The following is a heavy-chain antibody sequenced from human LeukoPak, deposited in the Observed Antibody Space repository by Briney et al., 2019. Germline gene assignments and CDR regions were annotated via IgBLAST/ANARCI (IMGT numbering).Heavy chain of an antibody. V-gene: IGHV4-34*01. CDR2: INHSGST. D-gene: IGHD6-19*01. Sequence: SSETLSLTCAVYGGSFSGYYWSWIRQPPGKGLEWIGEINHSGSTNYNPSLKSRVTISVDTSKNQFSLSLNSVTAADTAVYYCARHKSSGWQLIWFDPWGQGTLVTVSS. J-gene: IGHJ5*02. CDR3: ARHKSSGWQLIWFDP. CDR1: GGSFSGYY.